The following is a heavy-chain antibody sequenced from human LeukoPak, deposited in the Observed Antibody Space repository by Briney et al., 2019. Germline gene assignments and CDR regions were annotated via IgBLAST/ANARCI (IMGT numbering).Heavy chain of an antibody. J-gene: IGHJ4*02. CDR3: ARGDAVAGVFDY. Sequence: ASVKVSCKASGYTLTSYYITWVRQAPGQGLEWMGCISAYNGNTNYAQKLQGRVTMTTDTSTSTAYMELRSLRSDDTAVYHCARGDAVAGVFDYWGQGTLVTVSS. CDR2: ISAYNGNT. V-gene: IGHV1-18*01. D-gene: IGHD6-19*01. CDR1: GYTLTSYY.